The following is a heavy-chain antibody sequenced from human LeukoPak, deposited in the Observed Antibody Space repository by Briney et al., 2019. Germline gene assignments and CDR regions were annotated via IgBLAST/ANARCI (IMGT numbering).Heavy chain of an antibody. CDR1: GGSISSYY. CDR3: ARVGTYGSGSYLSWLDY. D-gene: IGHD3-10*01. J-gene: IGHJ4*02. V-gene: IGHV4-59*01. Sequence: SEALSLTCTVSGGSISSYYWSWIRQPPGKGLEWIGYIYYSGSTNYNPSLKSRVTISVDTSKNQFSLKLSSVTAADTAVYYCARVGTYGSGSYLSWLDYWGQGTLVTVSS. CDR2: IYYSGST.